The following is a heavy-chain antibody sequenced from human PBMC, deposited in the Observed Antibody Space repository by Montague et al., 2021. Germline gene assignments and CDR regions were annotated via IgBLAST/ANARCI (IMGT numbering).Heavy chain of an antibody. Sequence: SLRLSCAASGFTFSGYAMSWVRQAPGKGLEWVSGTSATGADTFYADSVKGRFTISRDNSKNTLFLQMNSLRADDTAVYYCARKRVTPAGKSFDYWGQGTLVTVSS. D-gene: IGHD2-2*01. V-gene: IGHV3-23*01. CDR1: GFTFSGYA. CDR2: TSATGADT. CDR3: ARKRVTPAGKSFDY. J-gene: IGHJ4*02.